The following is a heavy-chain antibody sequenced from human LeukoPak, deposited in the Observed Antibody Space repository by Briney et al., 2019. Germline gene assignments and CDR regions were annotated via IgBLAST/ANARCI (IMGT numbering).Heavy chain of an antibody. CDR3: ARVIRWFDP. J-gene: IGHJ5*02. Sequence: GGSLRLSCAASGFTFSNYWMHWVRQAPGKGLVWVSRINDEGSNTAYADSVKGRFTISRGNAKNTVYLQMNSLRAEDTAVYYCARVIRWFDPWGQGTLVTVSS. CDR1: GFTFSNYW. CDR2: INDEGSNT. V-gene: IGHV3-74*01.